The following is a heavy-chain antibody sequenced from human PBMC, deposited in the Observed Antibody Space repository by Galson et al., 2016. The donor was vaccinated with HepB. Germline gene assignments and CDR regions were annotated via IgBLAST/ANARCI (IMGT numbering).Heavy chain of an antibody. CDR3: AKSTRRYYHYGMDV. J-gene: IGHJ6*02. CDR1: GFTFGDYA. CDR2: IRSKADGGTT. Sequence: SLRLSCAASGFTFGDYAMSWFRQAPGKGLEWVGFIRSKADGGTTEYAESVEGRFTISRDDSKTIAYLQMNSLKTEDTAVYYCAKSTRRYYHYGMDVWGQGTTVTVSS. D-gene: IGHD1-14*01. V-gene: IGHV3-49*03.